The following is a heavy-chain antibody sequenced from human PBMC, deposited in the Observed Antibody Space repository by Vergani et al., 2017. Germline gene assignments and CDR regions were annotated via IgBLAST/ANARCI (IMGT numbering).Heavy chain of an antibody. V-gene: IGHV3-23*01. CDR1: GFSFTTYA. D-gene: IGHD1-1*01. J-gene: IGHJ5*01. CDR3: AKGGWNYWFDS. Sequence: EVQLLESGGDLVQPGGSLRLSCAASGFSFTTYAMSCVRQAPGEGLEWVSTINTNGNYTRYGDSVTGRFTISRDNSKGTLSLQMNSQRAEDTAIYYCAKGGWNYWFDSWGQGTLVIVS. CDR2: INTNGNYT.